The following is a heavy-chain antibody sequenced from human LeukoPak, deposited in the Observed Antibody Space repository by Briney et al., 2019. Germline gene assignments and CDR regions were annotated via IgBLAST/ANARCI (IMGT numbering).Heavy chain of an antibody. J-gene: IGHJ4*02. V-gene: IGHV1-69*04. CDR1: GGTFSSYA. D-gene: IGHD2-2*01. Sequence: VASVKVSCKASGGTFSSYAISWVRQAPGQGLEWMGRIIPILGIANYAQKFQGRVTITADKSTSTAYMELSSLRSEDTAVYYCAIYCSSTSCYGDFDYWGQGTLVTVSS. CDR2: IIPILGIA. CDR3: AIYCSSTSCYGDFDY.